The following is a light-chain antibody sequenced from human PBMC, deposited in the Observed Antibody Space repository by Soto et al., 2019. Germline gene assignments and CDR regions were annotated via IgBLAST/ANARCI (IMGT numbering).Light chain of an antibody. Sequence: EIVMTQSPATLSVSLGERATLSCRASQSVSSNLAWYQLKPGQAPRLLIYGASTRATGIPARFSGSGSGTEFTLTISSLQSEDFAVYYCQQCNDWPTFGQGTKV. J-gene: IGKJ1*01. CDR3: QQCNDWPT. CDR1: QSVSSN. CDR2: GAS. V-gene: IGKV3-15*01.